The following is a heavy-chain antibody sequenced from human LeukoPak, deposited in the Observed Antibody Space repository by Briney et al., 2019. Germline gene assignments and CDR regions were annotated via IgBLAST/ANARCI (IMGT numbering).Heavy chain of an antibody. J-gene: IGHJ1*01. D-gene: IGHD1-26*01. CDR3: AHKVEVGVNTRYFQH. CDR1: GFSLSTRGMG. V-gene: IGHV2-5*02. CDR2: IYWDDDK. Sequence: VSGPTLVNPTQTLTLTCTFSGFSLSTRGMGVGWIRQPPGKALEWLALIYWDDDKRYSPSFKSRLTITKDTSKNQVVLTMTNMDPVDTGTYYCAHKVEVGVNTRYFQHWGQDTLVTVSS.